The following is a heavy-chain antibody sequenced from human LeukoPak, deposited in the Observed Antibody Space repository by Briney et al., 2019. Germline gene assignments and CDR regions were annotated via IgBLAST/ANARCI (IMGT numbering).Heavy chain of an antibody. Sequence: PGRSRRLSCAAPGFTFSSSGMHWVRKAPGKGLEWVAVISYDESNKYYAESVKGRFTISRDNSKNSLYLQMKSLRPEDTAVYYCARDLDYGDSGLYNWFDPWGQGTLVTVSS. CDR2: ISYDESNK. V-gene: IGHV3-30*03. CDR1: GFTFSSSG. J-gene: IGHJ5*02. D-gene: IGHD4-17*01. CDR3: ARDLDYGDSGLYNWFDP.